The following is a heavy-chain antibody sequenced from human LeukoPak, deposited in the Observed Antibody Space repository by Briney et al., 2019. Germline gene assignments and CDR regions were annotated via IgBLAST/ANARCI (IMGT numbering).Heavy chain of an antibody. V-gene: IGHV4-31*03. J-gene: IGHJ6*02. Sequence: SETLSLTCTVSGGSISSGGYYWSWIRQHPRKGLEWIGYIYYSGNTFYNPSLKSRVTISVDMSKNQFSLKLNSVTVADTAVYYCASSEATTTPPPYGMDVWGQGTTVTVSS. D-gene: IGHD5-12*01. CDR3: ASSEATTTPPPYGMDV. CDR2: IYYSGNT. CDR1: GGSISSGGYY.